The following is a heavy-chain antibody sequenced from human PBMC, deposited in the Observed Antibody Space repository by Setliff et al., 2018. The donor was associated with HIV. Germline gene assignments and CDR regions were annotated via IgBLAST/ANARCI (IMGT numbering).Heavy chain of an antibody. D-gene: IGHD6-13*01. J-gene: IGHJ4*02. CDR2: ICYSATT. CDR1: GGSIGSYC. CDR3: ARRSGAAVFYYFDY. Sequence: SETLSLTCTVSGGSIGSYCWSWIRQPPGKGLEWIGTICYSATTNYNPSLKNRVAISVDTSKNQFSLKLTSVTPADTAMYYCARRSGAAVFYYFDYWGQGTLVTVSS. V-gene: IGHV4-59*01.